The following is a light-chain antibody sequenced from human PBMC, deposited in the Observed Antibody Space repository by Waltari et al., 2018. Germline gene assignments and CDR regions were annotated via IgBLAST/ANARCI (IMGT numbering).Light chain of an antibody. J-gene: IGKJ1*01. CDR3: MQSTHWPPWT. CDR1: QSLVHSDGDTY. V-gene: IGKV2-30*02. CDR2: KVS. Sequence: DVVMTQSPRSLPVTLGQPASISCRSSQSLVHSDGDTYLHWFQQRPGQPPRRRINKVSERDPGVPDRFSGSGSGTDFTLEISTVEAEDVGVYYCMQSTHWPPWTFGQGTKVEIK.